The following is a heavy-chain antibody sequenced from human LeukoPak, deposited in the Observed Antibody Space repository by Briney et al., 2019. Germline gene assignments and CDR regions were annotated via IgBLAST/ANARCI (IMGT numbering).Heavy chain of an antibody. CDR1: GGSISSYY. Sequence: PSETLSLTCTVSGGSISSYYWSWIRQPPGKGLEWIGYIYYSGSTNYNPSLKSRVTISVDTSKNQFSLKLSSVTAADTAVYYCARSHTPFLEWLLDGGGGVFDYWGQGTLVTVSS. CDR2: IYYSGST. D-gene: IGHD3-3*02. CDR3: ARSHTPFLEWLLDGGGGVFDY. J-gene: IGHJ4*02. V-gene: IGHV4-59*01.